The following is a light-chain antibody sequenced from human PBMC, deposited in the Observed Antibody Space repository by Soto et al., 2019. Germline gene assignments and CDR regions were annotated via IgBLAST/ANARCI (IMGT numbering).Light chain of an antibody. Sequence: QSVLTQPPSASGTPGQRVTISCSGSSSNIGSNYVYWYQQLPGTAPKLLIYRNNPRPSGVPDRFSGAKTGTYASLAIIGLRYEDDADNYYAAWYDSLSGAVFGGGTKLTVL. V-gene: IGLV1-47*01. J-gene: IGLJ7*01. CDR3: AAWYDSLSGAV. CDR2: RNN. CDR1: SSNIGSNY.